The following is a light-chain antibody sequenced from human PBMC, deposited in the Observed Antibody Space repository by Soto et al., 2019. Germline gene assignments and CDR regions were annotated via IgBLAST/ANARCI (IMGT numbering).Light chain of an antibody. J-gene: IGKJ1*01. V-gene: IGKV1-17*02. CDR2: GAS. CDR3: QQYNSFRT. Sequence: DIQMTQSPPSLSASVGDRVTITCRASQDVSNDLGWFQQKPGKAPKRLIFGASNLESGVPSRFSGTGSGTEFILTITNLQPEDFATYYCQQYNSFRTFGQGTKVEIK. CDR1: QDVSND.